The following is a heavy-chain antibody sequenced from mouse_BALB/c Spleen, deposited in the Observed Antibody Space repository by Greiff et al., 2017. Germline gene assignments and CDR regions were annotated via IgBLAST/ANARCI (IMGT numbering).Heavy chain of an antibody. CDR2: ISSGGGNT. J-gene: IGHJ2*01. Sequence: EVQLVESGGGLVKPGGSLKLSCAASGFTFSSYTMSWVRQTPEKRLEWVATISSGGGNTYYPDSVKGRFTISRDNAKNNLYLQMSSLRSEDTALYYCARGGLYYGYDEEGGFDYWGQGTTLTVSS. CDR1: GFTFSSYT. CDR3: ARGGLYYGYDEEGGFDY. V-gene: IGHV5-9*03. D-gene: IGHD2-2*01.